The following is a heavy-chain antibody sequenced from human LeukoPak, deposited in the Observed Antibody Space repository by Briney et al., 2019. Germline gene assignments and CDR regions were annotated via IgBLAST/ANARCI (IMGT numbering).Heavy chain of an antibody. D-gene: IGHD6-19*01. V-gene: IGHV4-59*01. J-gene: IGHJ4*02. CDR1: GGSINRYY. Sequence: PSETLSLTCTVSGGSINRYYWTGIRQPPGKGLEWIGYTSYSGNTNYNPSLKSRVTISVDMSKNQFSLKLSSVTAADTAVYYCARAGSGWSFDYWGQGTLVTVSS. CDR2: TSYSGNT. CDR3: ARAGSGWSFDY.